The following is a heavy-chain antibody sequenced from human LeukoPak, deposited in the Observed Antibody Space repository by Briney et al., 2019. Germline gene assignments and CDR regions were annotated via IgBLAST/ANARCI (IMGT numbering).Heavy chain of an antibody. CDR2: TKIDGSTT. D-gene: IGHD5-24*01. Sequence: GRSLRLSCAASGFTLSDYCIHWVRQAPGKGPVWVSRTKIDGSTTTYVDSVRGRFTISGDTAKNTLYLQMNSLRAEDTAVYYCTRGSRDGYNSFDYWGQGTLVTVSS. CDR3: TRGSRDGYNSFDY. V-gene: IGHV3-74*01. J-gene: IGHJ4*02. CDR1: GFTLSDYC.